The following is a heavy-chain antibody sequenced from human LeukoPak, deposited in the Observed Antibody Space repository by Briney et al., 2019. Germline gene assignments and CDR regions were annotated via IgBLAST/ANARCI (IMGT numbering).Heavy chain of an antibody. CDR3: ARRSHYSGWYV. Sequence: PSDTLFLTCAVYGGSFSGYWSWIRQPPGKGLEWIGEINQTGSTNYNPSLKSRVTISVDTSKNQFSLKLTSVTAADTAVYYCARRSHYSGWYVWGQGTLVTVSS. J-gene: IGHJ1*01. CDR2: INQTGST. D-gene: IGHD6-19*01. CDR1: GGSFSGY. V-gene: IGHV4-34*01.